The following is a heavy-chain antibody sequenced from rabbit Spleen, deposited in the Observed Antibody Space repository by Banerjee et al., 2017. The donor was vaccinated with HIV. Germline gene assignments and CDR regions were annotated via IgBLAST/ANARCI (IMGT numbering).Heavy chain of an antibody. CDR1: GFDFSYYG. Sequence: QEQLVESGGGLVQPGGSLKLPCKASGFDFSYYGVSWVRQAPGKGLEWIGYIDPLFGITYYASWVNGRFTISSHNAQNTLYLQVNSLTAADTATYFCARDNGAAVTGNLWGPGTLVTVS. CDR3: ARDNGAAVTGNL. V-gene: IGHV1S47*01. J-gene: IGHJ4*01. D-gene: IGHD2-1*01. CDR2: IDPLFGIT.